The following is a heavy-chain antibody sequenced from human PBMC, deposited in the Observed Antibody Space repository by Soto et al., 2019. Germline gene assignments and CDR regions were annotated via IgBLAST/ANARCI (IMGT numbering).Heavy chain of an antibody. Sequence: GGSLRLSCAASGFTFSSYGMHWVRQAPGKGLEWVAVISYDGSNKYYADSVKGRFTISRDNSKNTLYLQMNSLRAEDTAGYYCAKDRLAVAGLFDYRGQGTLVTVSS. CDR2: ISYDGSNK. V-gene: IGHV3-30*18. J-gene: IGHJ4*02. CDR1: GFTFSSYG. CDR3: AKDRLAVAGLFDY. D-gene: IGHD6-19*01.